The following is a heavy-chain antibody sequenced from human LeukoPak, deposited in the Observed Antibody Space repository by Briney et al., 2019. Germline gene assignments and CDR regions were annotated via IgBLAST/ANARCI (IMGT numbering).Heavy chain of an antibody. D-gene: IGHD2-2*01. Sequence: PSETLSLTCAVSGGSFSGYYWNWIRQPPGKGLEWIGEIDHSGSTNYNPSLKSRVTILVDTSKNQFSLKLSSVTAADTAVYYCATVVPAAIGIYYYYYMDVWGKGTTVTISS. CDR3: ATVVPAAIGIYYYYYMDV. V-gene: IGHV4-34*01. CDR2: IDHSGST. CDR1: GGSFSGYY. J-gene: IGHJ6*03.